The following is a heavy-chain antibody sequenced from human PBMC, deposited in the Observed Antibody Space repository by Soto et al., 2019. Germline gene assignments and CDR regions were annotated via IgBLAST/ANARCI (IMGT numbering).Heavy chain of an antibody. CDR1: GFSLSTGGVG. D-gene: IGHD1-20*01. V-gene: IGHV2-5*01. CDR2: IYWNGET. CDR3: AHLPPFADYNLDY. J-gene: IGHJ4*02. Sequence: GPTLVNPTQTLTLTCNFSGFSLSTGGVGVAWVRQPPGKALEWLTLIYWNGETRTSPSLENRLTVTKDASKNQVALTMTNMDPVDTATYYWAHLPPFADYNLDYWGQGIRVTVSS.